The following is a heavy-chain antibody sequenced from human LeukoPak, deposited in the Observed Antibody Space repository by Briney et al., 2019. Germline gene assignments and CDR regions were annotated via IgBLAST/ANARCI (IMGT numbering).Heavy chain of an antibody. CDR2: INHSGST. CDR3: ARGRSGSSSGWPKRYYFDY. D-gene: IGHD6-19*01. Sequence: SETLSLTCAVYGGSFSGYYWTWIRQPPGKGLEWVGEINHSGSTNYNPSLKSRVTISADTSRNHFSLNLSSVTAADTAVYYCARGRSGSSSGWPKRYYFDYWGQGTLVTVSS. CDR1: GGSFSGYY. V-gene: IGHV4-34*01. J-gene: IGHJ4*02.